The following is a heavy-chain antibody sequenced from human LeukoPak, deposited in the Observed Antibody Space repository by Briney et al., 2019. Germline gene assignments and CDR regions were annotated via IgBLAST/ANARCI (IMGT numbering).Heavy chain of an antibody. J-gene: IGHJ4*02. CDR3: ARGEDSGSYDY. Sequence: ASVKVSCEASGYTFTGYYMHWVRQAPGQGLEWMGRINPNSGGTNYAQKFQGRVTMTRDTSISTAYMELSRLRSDDTAVYNCARGEDSGSYDYWGQGTLVTVSS. V-gene: IGHV1-2*06. CDR2: INPNSGGT. CDR1: GYTFTGYY. D-gene: IGHD1-26*01.